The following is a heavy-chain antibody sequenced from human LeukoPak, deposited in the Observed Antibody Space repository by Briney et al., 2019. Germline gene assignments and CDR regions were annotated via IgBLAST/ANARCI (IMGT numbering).Heavy chain of an antibody. CDR1: GFTFSSYA. Sequence: GGSLRLSCAASGFTFSSYAMHWVRQAPGKGLEWVAVISYDGSNKYYADSVKGRFTISRDNSKNTLYLQMNSLRAEDTAVYYCARELGSSSGPYYYYGMDVWGQGTTVTVSS. J-gene: IGHJ6*02. V-gene: IGHV3-30*14. CDR3: ARELGSSSGPYYYYGMDV. CDR2: ISYDGSNK. D-gene: IGHD3-22*01.